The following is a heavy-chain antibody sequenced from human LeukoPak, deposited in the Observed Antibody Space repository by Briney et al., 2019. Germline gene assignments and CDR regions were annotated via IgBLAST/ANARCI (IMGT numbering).Heavy chain of an antibody. J-gene: IGHJ4*02. CDR3: AKDYYDSSGPLDY. D-gene: IGHD3-22*01. V-gene: IGHV3-30*18. Sequence: PGGSLRLSCAASEFTFSSYGMSWVRQAPGKGLEWVAVMSYDGSNKYYADSVKGRFTISRDNSKNTLYLQMNSLRAEDTAVYYCAKDYYDSSGPLDYWGQGTLVTVSS. CDR1: EFTFSSYG. CDR2: MSYDGSNK.